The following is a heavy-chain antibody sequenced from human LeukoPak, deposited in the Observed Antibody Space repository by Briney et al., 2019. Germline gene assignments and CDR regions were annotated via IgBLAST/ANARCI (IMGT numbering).Heavy chain of an antibody. J-gene: IGHJ4*02. V-gene: IGHV4-59*08. Sequence: PSETLSLTCTVSRGSISGHYWSWIRQPPGKGLEWIGYIYYSGSTNYNPSLKSRVTISVDTSKNQFSPKLSSVTAADTAVYYCARHARYYDSSGYYGYWGQGTLVTVSS. CDR2: IYYSGST. CDR3: ARHARYYDSSGYYGY. CDR1: RGSISGHY. D-gene: IGHD3-22*01.